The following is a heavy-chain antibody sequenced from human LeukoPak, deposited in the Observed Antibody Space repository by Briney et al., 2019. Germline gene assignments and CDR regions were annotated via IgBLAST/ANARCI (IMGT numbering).Heavy chain of an antibody. J-gene: IGHJ4*02. Sequence: PGGSLRLSCAASGLTFSDHYMSWIRQAPGKGLEWVSYISSSSSYTNYADSVKGRFTISRANAKNSLYLQMNSLRAEDTAVYYCARERVRYSYGTGFDYWGQGTLVTVSS. CDR2: ISSSSSYT. CDR3: ARERVRYSYGTGFDY. D-gene: IGHD5-18*01. CDR1: GLTFSDHY. V-gene: IGHV3-11*06.